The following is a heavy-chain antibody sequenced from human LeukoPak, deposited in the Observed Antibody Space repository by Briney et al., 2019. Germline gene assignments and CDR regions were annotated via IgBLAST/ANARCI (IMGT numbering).Heavy chain of an antibody. J-gene: IGHJ4*02. V-gene: IGHV1-69*04. CDR2: IIPILGIA. CDR3: ARDLSGPADY. Sequence: SVKVSCKASGGTFSSYAISWVRQAPGQGLEWMGRIIPILGIANHAQKFQGRVTITADKSTSTAYMELSSLRSEDTAVYYCARDLSGPADYWGQGTLVTVSS. CDR1: GGTFSSYA.